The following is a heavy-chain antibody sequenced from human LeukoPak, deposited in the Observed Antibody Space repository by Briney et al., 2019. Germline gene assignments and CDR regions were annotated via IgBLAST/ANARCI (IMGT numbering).Heavy chain of an antibody. CDR1: GFTFSTYW. CDR2: IRSDGSST. CDR3: AREQGYYSVPGY. Sequence: GGSLRLSCAASGFTFSTYWMHWVRQAPGKGPVWVARIRSDGSSTDYADSVKGRFTISRDNAKNTLYLQMNSLRAEDTAVYYCAREQGYYSVPGYWGQGTLVTVSS. V-gene: IGHV3-74*01. D-gene: IGHD3-22*01. J-gene: IGHJ4*02.